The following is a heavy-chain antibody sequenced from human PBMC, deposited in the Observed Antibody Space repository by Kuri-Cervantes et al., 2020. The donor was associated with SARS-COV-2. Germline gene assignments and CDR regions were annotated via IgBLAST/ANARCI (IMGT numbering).Heavy chain of an antibody. V-gene: IGHV4-34*01. J-gene: IGHJ3*02. Sequence: GSLRLSCTVSGGSISSYYWSWIRQPPGKGLEWIGEINHSGSTNYNPSLKSRVTISVDTSKNQFSLKLSSVTAADTAVYCCARAGDNWGQGDDAFDIWGQGTMVTVSS. CDR2: INHSGST. CDR1: GGSISSYY. D-gene: IGHD7-27*01. CDR3: ARAGDNWGQGDDAFDI.